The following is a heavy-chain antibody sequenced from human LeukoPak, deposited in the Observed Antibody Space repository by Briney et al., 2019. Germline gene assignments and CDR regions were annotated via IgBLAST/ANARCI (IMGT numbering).Heavy chain of an antibody. J-gene: IGHJ3*02. CDR3: ARDCGGGSCYGPFDAFDI. D-gene: IGHD2-15*01. CDR1: GFTFSSYE. Sequence: GGSLRLSCAASGFTFSSYEMNWVRQAPGKGLEWVSYISSSGSTIYYADSVKGRFTISRDNAKNSLYLQMNSLRAEDTAVYYCARDCGGGSCYGPFDAFDIWGQGTMVTVSS. V-gene: IGHV3-48*03. CDR2: ISSSGSTI.